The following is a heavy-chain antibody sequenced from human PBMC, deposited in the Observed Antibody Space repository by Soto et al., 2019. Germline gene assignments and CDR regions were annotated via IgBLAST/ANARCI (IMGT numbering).Heavy chain of an antibody. CDR1: GDSLRRGFQH. J-gene: IGHJ4*02. CDR3: ARGTVYYCPNDKCGFFFDH. V-gene: IGHV4-31*03. Sequence: QVQLQESASGLLKPSQTLSLDCSVSGDSLRRGFQHWSWIRQTPGKAPQLIGNNDTNGANHYGPALRTRLTMSIVTTESRFHLKVTSATDADTTVYNCARGTVYYCPNDKCGFFFDHWGQGALVTVTS. D-gene: IGHD2-8*01. CDR2: NDTNGAN.